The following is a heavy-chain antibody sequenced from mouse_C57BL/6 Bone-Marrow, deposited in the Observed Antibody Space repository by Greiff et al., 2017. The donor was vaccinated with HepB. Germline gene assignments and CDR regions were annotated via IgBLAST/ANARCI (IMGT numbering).Heavy chain of an antibody. J-gene: IGHJ4*01. D-gene: IGHD2-3*01. CDR1: GFTFSDYY. CDR2: ISNGGGST. Sequence: EVKLVESGGGLVQPGGSLKLSCAASGFTFSDYYMYWVRQTPEKRLEWVAYISNGGGSTYYPDTVKGRFTISRDNAKNTLYLQMSRLKSEDTAMYYCARQGWLLSYYAMDYWGQGTSVTVSS. V-gene: IGHV5-12*01. CDR3: ARQGWLLSYYAMDY.